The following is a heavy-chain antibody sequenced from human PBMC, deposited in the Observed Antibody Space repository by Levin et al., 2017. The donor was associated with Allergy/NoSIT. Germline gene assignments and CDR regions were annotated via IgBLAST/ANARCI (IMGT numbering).Heavy chain of an antibody. J-gene: IGHJ4*02. CDR3: AKDLASVGALEY. D-gene: IGHD1-26*01. V-gene: IGHV3-30*18. CDR2: ISSDGRNH. Sequence: GGSLRLSCVASGFTFSSYVMHWVRQAPGKGLEWAAVISSDGRNHYYVDSVKGRFTVSRDNSKNTVYLQLNSLTTEDTAVYYCAKDLASVGALEYWGQGTLVTVSS. CDR1: GFTFSSYV.